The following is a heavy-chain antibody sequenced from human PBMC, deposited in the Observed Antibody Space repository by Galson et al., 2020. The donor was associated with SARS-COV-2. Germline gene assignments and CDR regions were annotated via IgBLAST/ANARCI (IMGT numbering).Heavy chain of an antibody. CDR1: GYTFTDYY. D-gene: IGHD3-9*01. CDR3: ARLRYYDVLTGYIVDV. Sequence: ASVKVSCKASGYTFTDYYIHWVRQAPGQGLEWMGWINPNSGGTNYAQKFEGRVTMTRDTSITTAYMELSRLRADDTAVYYCARLRYYDVLTGYIVDVWGQGTMVTVSS. V-gene: IGHV1-2*02. CDR2: INPNSGGT. J-gene: IGHJ6*02.